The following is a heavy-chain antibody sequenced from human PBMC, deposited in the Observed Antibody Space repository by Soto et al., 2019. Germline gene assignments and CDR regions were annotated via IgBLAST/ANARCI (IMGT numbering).Heavy chain of an antibody. CDR1: GGSISSGGYY. J-gene: IGHJ3*02. CDR2: IYYSGST. CDR3: ARARVSYDSSGYYGDAFDI. D-gene: IGHD3-22*01. V-gene: IGHV4-31*03. Sequence: PSETLSLTCTVSGGSISSGGYYWSWIRQHPGKGLEWIGYIYYSGSTYYNPSLKSRVTISVDTSKNQFSLKLSSVTAADTAVYYCARARVSYDSSGYYGDAFDIWGQGTMVTVS.